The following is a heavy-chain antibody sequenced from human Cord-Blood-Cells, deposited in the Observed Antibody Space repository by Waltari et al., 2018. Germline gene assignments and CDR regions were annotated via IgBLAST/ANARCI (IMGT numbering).Heavy chain of an antibody. CDR3: AREVELVVDY. J-gene: IGHJ4*02. Sequence: QVQLVESGGGGVQPGRPLRLSCSASGFPFTNYSFHRVRQAPGKGLEWVAVISYEGSNKYYADSVKGRFTISRDNSKNTLYLQMNSLRAEDTAVYYCAREVELVVDYWGQGTLVTVSS. V-gene: IGHV3-30*04. CDR2: ISYEGSNK. CDR1: GFPFTNYS. D-gene: IGHD1-7*01.